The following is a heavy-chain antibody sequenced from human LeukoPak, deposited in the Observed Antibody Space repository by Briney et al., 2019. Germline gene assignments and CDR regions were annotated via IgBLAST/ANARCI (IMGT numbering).Heavy chain of an antibody. CDR3: ARGSYTVTTVRPYYYYMDV. Sequence: ASVKVSCKVSGYTLTELSMHWVRQAPGKGLEWMGGFDPEDGETIYAQKFQGRVTMTEDTSTDTAYMELSSLRSEDTAVYYCARGSYTVTTVRPYYYYMDVWGKGTTVTVSS. J-gene: IGHJ6*03. V-gene: IGHV1-24*01. CDR1: GYTLTELS. D-gene: IGHD4-17*01. CDR2: FDPEDGET.